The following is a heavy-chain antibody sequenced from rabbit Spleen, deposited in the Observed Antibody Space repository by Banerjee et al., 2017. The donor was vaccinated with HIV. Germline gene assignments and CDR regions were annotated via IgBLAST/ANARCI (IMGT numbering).Heavy chain of an antibody. D-gene: IGHD1-1*01. CDR1: GFSFDSNYY. Sequence: QSLEESEGDLVKPGASLTLTCTASGFSFDSNYYMCWVRQAPGKGLEWIACINIVTGKSVYASWAKGRFIMSRTSSTTVTLQMTSLTAADTATYFCARDLVAVIGWNFNLWGPGTLVTVS. CDR3: ARDLVAVIGWNFNL. CDR2: INIVTGKS. V-gene: IGHV1S40*01. J-gene: IGHJ4*01.